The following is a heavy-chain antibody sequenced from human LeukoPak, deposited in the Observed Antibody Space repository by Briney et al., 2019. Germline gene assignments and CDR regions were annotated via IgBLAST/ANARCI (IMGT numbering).Heavy chain of an antibody. CDR1: GFTFSSYS. CDR3: AKDRGGGFELLIDY. CDR2: IPYDGSNK. J-gene: IGHJ4*02. V-gene: IGHV3-30*02. D-gene: IGHD1-26*01. Sequence: GGPLRLSCAASGFTFSSYSMHWVRQPPGKRLEGVAFIPYDGSNKHYADSVKGRVTISRDNSENTLYLQMNSLRTEDTALYYCAKDRGGGFELLIDYWGQETLVTVSS.